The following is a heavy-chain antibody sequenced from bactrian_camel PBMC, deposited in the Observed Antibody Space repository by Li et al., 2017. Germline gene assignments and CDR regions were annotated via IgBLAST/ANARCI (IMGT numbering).Heavy chain of an antibody. V-gene: IGHV3S40*01. D-gene: IGHD1*01. CDR2: INSSGRTT. CDR1: AYTYSSRC. Sequence: VQLVESGGGLVQPGGSLRLSCAVSAYTYSSRCMGWFRQAPGKGLEWVSDINSSGRTTYYADSVKGRFTASRDNAQNTVYLQMNSLKPDDTAVYYCVTWDYWGQGTQVTVS. J-gene: IGHJ4*01. CDR3: VTWDY.